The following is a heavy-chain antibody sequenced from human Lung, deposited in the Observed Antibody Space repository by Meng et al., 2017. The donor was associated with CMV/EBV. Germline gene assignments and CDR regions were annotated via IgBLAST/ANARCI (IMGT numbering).Heavy chain of an antibody. J-gene: IGHJ4*03. Sequence: SVKVSCKASGGTFSSYAISWVRQAPGQGLEWMGGIIPIFGTANYAQKFQGRVTITTDESTSTAYMELSSLRSEDTAVYYCARVGPLVVPAAPPDYSNYGVDYWGQRTLVTFSS. CDR3: ARVGPLVVPAAPPDYSNYGVDY. V-gene: IGHV1-69*05. D-gene: IGHD2-2*01. CDR1: GGTFSSYA. CDR2: IIPIFGTA.